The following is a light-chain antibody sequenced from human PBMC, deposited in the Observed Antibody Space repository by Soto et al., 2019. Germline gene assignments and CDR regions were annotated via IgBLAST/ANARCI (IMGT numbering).Light chain of an antibody. V-gene: IGLV2-23*03. CDR3: CSYAGSSTFFYV. J-gene: IGLJ1*01. Sequence: QSVLTQPASVSGSPGQSITISCTGTSSDVGSYNLVSWYQQHPGKAPKLMIYEGSKRPSGVSNRSSGSKSGNTASLTISGLQAEDESDYYCCSYAGSSTFFYVRGAVTKVTVL. CDR1: SSDVGSYNL. CDR2: EGS.